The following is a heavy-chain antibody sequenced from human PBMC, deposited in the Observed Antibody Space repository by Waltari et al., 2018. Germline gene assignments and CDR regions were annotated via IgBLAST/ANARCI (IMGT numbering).Heavy chain of an antibody. CDR1: GFTVSSSY. CDR2: LYFGGST. D-gene: IGHD6-19*01. CDR3: ARAAYKSAWYN. J-gene: IGHJ4*02. Sequence: EVDLVESGGGLVQPGGSLRLSCAASGFTVSSSYMSWVSQAPGKGLEWVSVLYFGGSTYYADSVKGRFTISRDNSRNTLYLQMNSLRPEDTAVYYCARAAYKSAWYNWGQGTLVTVSS. V-gene: IGHV3-66*01.